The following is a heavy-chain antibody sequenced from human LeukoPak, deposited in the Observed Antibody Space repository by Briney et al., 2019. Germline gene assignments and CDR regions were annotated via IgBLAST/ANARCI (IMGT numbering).Heavy chain of an antibody. V-gene: IGHV3-23*01. CDR3: AQSRIEVLGTGAFEI. D-gene: IGHD2/OR15-2a*01. J-gene: IGHJ3*02. CDR2: VLSGGNT. CDR1: GFTSSSYA. Sequence: PVGSLRLSCAASGFTSSSYAMSWVRQAPGKGLEWVSSVLSGGNTYYSDSVQGRFTISRDNSMNTLYLQMNSLRADDTAVYYCAQSRIEVLGTGAFEIWGQGTLVTVSS.